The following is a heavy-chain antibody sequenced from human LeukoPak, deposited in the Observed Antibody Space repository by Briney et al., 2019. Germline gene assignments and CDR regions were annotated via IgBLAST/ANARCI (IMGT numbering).Heavy chain of an antibody. CDR3: AREPFGELLTFDY. D-gene: IGHD3-10*01. CDR2: INHSGST. V-gene: IGHV4-34*01. Sequence: PSETLSLTCAVYGGSFSGYYWSWIRQPPGKGLEWIGEINHSGSTNYNPSLKSRVTISVDTSKNQFSLKLSSVTAADTAVYYCAREPFGELLTFDYWGQGTPVTVSS. CDR1: GGSFSGYY. J-gene: IGHJ4*02.